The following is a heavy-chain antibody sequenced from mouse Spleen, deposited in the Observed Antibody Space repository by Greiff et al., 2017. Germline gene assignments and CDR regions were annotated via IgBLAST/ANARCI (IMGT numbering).Heavy chain of an antibody. Sequence: EVHLVESEGGLVQPGSSMKLSCTASGFTFSDYYMAWVRQVPEKGLEWVANINYDGSSTYYLDSLKSRFIISRDNAKNILYLQMSSLKSEDTATYYCARTPYGNVRLYYFDYWGQGTTLTVSS. V-gene: IGHV5-16*01. CDR1: GFTFSDYY. CDR2: INYDGSST. CDR3: ARTPYGNVRLYYFDY. J-gene: IGHJ2*01. D-gene: IGHD2-10*02.